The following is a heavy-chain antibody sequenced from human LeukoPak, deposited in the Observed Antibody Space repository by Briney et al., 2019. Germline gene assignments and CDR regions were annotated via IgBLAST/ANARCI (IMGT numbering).Heavy chain of an antibody. D-gene: IGHD3-10*01. CDR3: ASRYYGSGSYYNYHYYYYYYMDV. CDR1: GGTFSSYA. J-gene: IGHJ6*03. CDR2: IIPIVGTA. Sequence: ASVKVSCKASGGTFSSYAISWVRQAPGQGLEWMGGIIPIVGTANYAQKFQGRVTITADKSTSTAYMELSSLRSEDTAVYYCASRYYGSGSYYNYHYYYYYYMDVWGKGTTVTVSS. V-gene: IGHV1-69*06.